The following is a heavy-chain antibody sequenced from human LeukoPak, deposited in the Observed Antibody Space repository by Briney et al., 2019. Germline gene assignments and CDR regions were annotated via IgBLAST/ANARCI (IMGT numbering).Heavy chain of an antibody. CDR2: INPNSGGT. CDR1: GYTFTGYY. V-gene: IGHV1-2*02. Sequence: ASVKVSCKASGYTFTGYYMHWVRQAPGQGLEWMGWINPNSGGTNYAQKFQGRVTMTRDTSISTAYMELSRLRSDDTAVYYCARDPGYCSSTSCYSGWFDPWGQGTLVTVSS. D-gene: IGHD2-2*01. J-gene: IGHJ5*02. CDR3: ARDPGYCSSTSCYSGWFDP.